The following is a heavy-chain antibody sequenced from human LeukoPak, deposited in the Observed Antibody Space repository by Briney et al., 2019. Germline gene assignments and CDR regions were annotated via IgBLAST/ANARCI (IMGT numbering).Heavy chain of an antibody. Sequence: ASVKVSCKASGYTFTSYDINWARQAPGQGLEWMGIINPSGGSTSYAQKFQGRVTMTRDMSTSTVYMELSSLRSEDTAVYYCAREGDNTAMAYYYMDVWGKGTTVTVSS. V-gene: IGHV1-46*01. CDR2: INPSGGST. D-gene: IGHD5-18*01. J-gene: IGHJ6*03. CDR1: GYTFTSYD. CDR3: AREGDNTAMAYYYMDV.